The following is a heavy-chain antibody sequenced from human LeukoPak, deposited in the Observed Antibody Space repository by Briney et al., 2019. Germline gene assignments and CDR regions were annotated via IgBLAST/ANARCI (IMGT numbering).Heavy chain of an antibody. J-gene: IGHJ4*02. CDR1: GFTFSSYS. CDR3: ARVYCSTTSCQYYFDY. Sequence: GGSLRLSCAASGFTFSSYSMNWVRQAPGKGLEWVSSITSISSYIYYADSVKGRFTISRDNAKNPLYLQMNSLRAEDTAVYYCARVYCSTTSCQYYFDYWGQGTLVTVSS. D-gene: IGHD2-2*01. V-gene: IGHV3-21*01. CDR2: ITSISSYI.